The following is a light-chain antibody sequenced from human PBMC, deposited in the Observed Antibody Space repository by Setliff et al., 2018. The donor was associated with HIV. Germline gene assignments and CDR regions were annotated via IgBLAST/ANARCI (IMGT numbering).Light chain of an antibody. Sequence: EIVLTQSPATLSLSPGDRASLSCRASQSVSTFLAWYQQKPGQAPRLLIYDASNRAAGIPAKFSGSGSGTRFTLTISNLEPEDFVVYYCQQRSDWPWTFGQGTKVDIK. J-gene: IGKJ1*01. CDR1: QSVSTF. CDR2: DAS. CDR3: QQRSDWPWT. V-gene: IGKV3-11*01.